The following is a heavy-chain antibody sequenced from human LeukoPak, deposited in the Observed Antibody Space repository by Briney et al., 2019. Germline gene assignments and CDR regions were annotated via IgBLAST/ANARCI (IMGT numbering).Heavy chain of an antibody. Sequence: ASVTVSCTASGYTFADYYMHWVRQAPGQGLEYMGWINPNSGGTDYAQKFQGRVTMTRDTSISTAYMELSRLRSDDTAVYYCARNPRPYYYDSSGYYISDYYYYYMDVWGKGTTVTVSS. CDR1: GYTFADYY. J-gene: IGHJ6*03. CDR3: ARNPRPYYYDSSGYYISDYYYYYMDV. CDR2: INPNSGGT. V-gene: IGHV1-2*02. D-gene: IGHD3-22*01.